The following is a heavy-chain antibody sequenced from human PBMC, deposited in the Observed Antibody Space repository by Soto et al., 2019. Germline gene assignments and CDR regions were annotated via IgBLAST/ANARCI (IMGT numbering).Heavy chain of an antibody. V-gene: IGHV3-21*01. CDR1: GFTCRSYS. J-gene: IGHJ3*02. CDR2: ISSSSIYI. CDR3: ARKRYSSGWYYAFDI. D-gene: IGHD6-19*01. Sequence: PGGPLRLSCAASGFTCRSYSMNWVRQAPGKGLEWVSSISSSSIYIYYADSVKGRFTISRDNAKNSLYLQMNSLRAEDTAVYYCARKRYSSGWYYAFDIWGQGTMVTVS.